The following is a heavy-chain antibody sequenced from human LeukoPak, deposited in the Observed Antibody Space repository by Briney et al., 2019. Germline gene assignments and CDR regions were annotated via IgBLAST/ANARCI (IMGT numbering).Heavy chain of an antibody. CDR1: GFTFSDYY. CDR3: AKGTVKDSSSGDY. J-gene: IGHJ4*03. D-gene: IGHD6-13*01. CDR2: ISSSGSTI. V-gene: IGHV3-11*01. Sequence: GGSLRLFCAASGFTFSDYYMSWIRQAPGKGLEWVSYISSSGSTIYYADSVKGRFTISRDNSKNTLYLQMNSLRAEDTAVYYCAKGTVKDSSSGDYWGQGTTVTVSS.